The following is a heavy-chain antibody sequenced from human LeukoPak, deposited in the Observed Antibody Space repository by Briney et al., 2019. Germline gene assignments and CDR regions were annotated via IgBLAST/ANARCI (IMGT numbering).Heavy chain of an antibody. CDR2: VKYDGSTT. CDR1: GFTFSAYW. CDR3: ARDLNWLLFDY. V-gene: IGHV3-74*01. Sequence: GGSLRLSCAASGFTFSAYWMHWVRQAPGKGLVWVSRVKYDGSTTAYADSVKGRFTISRDNTRNILYLEMNSLRVEDTAVYYCARDLNWLLFDYWGCGGMVIVSS. J-gene: IGHJ4*01. D-gene: IGHD3/OR15-3a*01.